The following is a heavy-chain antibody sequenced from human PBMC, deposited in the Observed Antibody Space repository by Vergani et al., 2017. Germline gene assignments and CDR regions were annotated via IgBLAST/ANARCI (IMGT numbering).Heavy chain of an antibody. D-gene: IGHD2-2*01. CDR2: IIPIFGTA. Sequence: QVQLVQSGAEVKKPGSSVKVSCKASGGTFSSYAISWVRQAPGQGLEWMGGIIPIFGTANSAQKFQGRVTITADAATSTAYMELSSLRSEDTAVYYCARGVGYCSSTSCSPYYYYYYMDVWGKGTTVTVSS. CDR3: ARGVGYCSSTSCSPYYYYYYMDV. CDR1: GGTFSSYA. J-gene: IGHJ6*03. V-gene: IGHV1-69*12.